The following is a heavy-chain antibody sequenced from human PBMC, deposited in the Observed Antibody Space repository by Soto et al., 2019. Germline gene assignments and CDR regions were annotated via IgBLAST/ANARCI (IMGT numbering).Heavy chain of an antibody. CDR1: GFTFSIYA. V-gene: IGHV3-64D*06. Sequence: PGGSLRLSCSASGFTFSIYAMHWVRQAPGKGLEYVSSISINGGSTHYADSVKGRFTISRDNSKNTQYLQMSSLRDDDTALYYCVKGEYYYDSSGYYPFNYWGQGTLVTVSS. CDR2: ISINGGST. D-gene: IGHD3-22*01. CDR3: VKGEYYYDSSGYYPFNY. J-gene: IGHJ4*02.